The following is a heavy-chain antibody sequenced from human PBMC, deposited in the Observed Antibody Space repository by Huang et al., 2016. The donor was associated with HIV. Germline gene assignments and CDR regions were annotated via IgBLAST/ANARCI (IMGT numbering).Heavy chain of an antibody. CDR1: GFTFTNYG. Sequence: QVQLVQSGAEVKRPGASLKVSFTTSGFTFTNYGVSWVRQAPGTGLVWLGWGSANSGDINYEVKCEGRVSMTTDTTSGTAYMELRILTSDDTATYYCVRESLYFGDFLFDHWGQGTPVTVSA. CDR3: VRESLYFGDFLFDH. V-gene: IGHV1-18*04. J-gene: IGHJ4*02. CDR2: GSANSGDI. D-gene: IGHD3-10*01.